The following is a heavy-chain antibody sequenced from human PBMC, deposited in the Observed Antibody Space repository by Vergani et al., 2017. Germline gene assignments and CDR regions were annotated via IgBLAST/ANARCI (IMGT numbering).Heavy chain of an antibody. CDR1: GGSINPYY. CDR2: IYTSEST. Sequence: QVQLQESGPGLVKPSETLSLTCIVSGGSINPYYWSWIRQPAGKGLEWIGRIYTSESTNYNPSLKSRVTMSVDTSKNQFSLKLSSVTAADTAVYYCASEYSSSVGFLAYWGQGTVVTVSS. D-gene: IGHD6-6*01. J-gene: IGHJ4*02. V-gene: IGHV4-4*07. CDR3: ASEYSSSVGFLAY.